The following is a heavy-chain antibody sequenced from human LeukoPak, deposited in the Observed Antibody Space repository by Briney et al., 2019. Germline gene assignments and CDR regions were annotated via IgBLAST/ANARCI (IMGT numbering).Heavy chain of an antibody. V-gene: IGHV3-30*18. D-gene: IGHD6-19*01. CDR2: ISYDGSNK. CDR3: AKEVVYSSGWSPSEPYYYYYGMDV. CDR1: GFTFSSYG. J-gene: IGHJ6*02. Sequence: PGGSLRLSCAASGFTFSSYGMPWVRQAPGKGLEWVAVISYDGSNKYYADSVKGRFTISRDNSKNTLYLQMNSLRAEDTAVYYCAKEVVYSSGWSPSEPYYYYYGMDVWGQGTTVTVSS.